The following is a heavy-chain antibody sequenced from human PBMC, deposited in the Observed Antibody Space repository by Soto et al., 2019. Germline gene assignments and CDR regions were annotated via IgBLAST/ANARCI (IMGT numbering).Heavy chain of an antibody. CDR3: AKVGQYYYGMDV. V-gene: IGHV1-3*01. D-gene: IGHD3-3*01. CDR1: GYTLTTYV. J-gene: IGHJ6*02. Sequence: QVQLVQSGAEVKKPGASVKVSCKASGYTLTTYVMHWVRQAPGQRLEWMGWINAGNDNTKYSEKFQGRVTTTRDTSASTVYMELSSLSSEDTAVYYCAKVGQYYYGMDVWGQGTTVTVSS. CDR2: INAGNDNT.